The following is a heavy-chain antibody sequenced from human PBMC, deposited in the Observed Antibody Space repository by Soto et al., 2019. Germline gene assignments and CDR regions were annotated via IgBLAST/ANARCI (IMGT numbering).Heavy chain of an antibody. Sequence: GGSLRLSCAASGFTFSSYGMHWVRQAPGKGLEWVAVISYDGSNKYYADSVKGRFTISRDNSKNTLYLQMNSLRAEDTAVYYCAKPSPGRVAGTSGAFDIWGQGTMVTVSS. CDR1: GFTFSSYG. CDR2: ISYDGSNK. CDR3: AKPSPGRVAGTSGAFDI. V-gene: IGHV3-30*18. J-gene: IGHJ3*02. D-gene: IGHD6-19*01.